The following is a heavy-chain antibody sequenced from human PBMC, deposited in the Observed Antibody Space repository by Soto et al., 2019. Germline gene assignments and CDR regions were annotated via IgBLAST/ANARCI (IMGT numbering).Heavy chain of an antibody. J-gene: IGHJ3*01. CDR2: ISTFNGKT. V-gene: IGHV1-18*01. CDR3: ARLLTEGATFREDAFDL. CDR1: RYTFTSHG. Sequence: QIQLMQSGGDVKTPGASLKVSCTTSRYTFTSHGIAWVRQAPGQGLEWMGWISTFNGKTDYAQKFQGRVTMTADTSTSTVHMGPRSLRSDDTGVYYCARLLTEGATFREDAFDLWGPVTKVTVSS. D-gene: IGHD3-9*01.